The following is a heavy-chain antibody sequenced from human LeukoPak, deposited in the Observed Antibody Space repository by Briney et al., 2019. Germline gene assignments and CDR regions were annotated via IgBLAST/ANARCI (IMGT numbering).Heavy chain of an antibody. V-gene: IGHV3-30*18. J-gene: IGHJ3*02. CDR1: GFTFSSYG. CDR3: AKAGVTVTTFDVGGDAFDI. Sequence: PGGSLRLSCAASGFTFSSYGMHWVRQAPGKGLEWVAVISYDGSNKYYADSVKGRFTISRDNSKNTLYLQMNSLRAEDTAVYYCAKAGVTVTTFDVGGDAFDIWGQGTMVTVSS. D-gene: IGHD4-17*01. CDR2: ISYDGSNK.